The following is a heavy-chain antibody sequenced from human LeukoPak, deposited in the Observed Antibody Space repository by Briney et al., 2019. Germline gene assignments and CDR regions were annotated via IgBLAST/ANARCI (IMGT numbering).Heavy chain of an antibody. J-gene: IGHJ4*02. Sequence: GGSLRLSCAASGFTFSTYSMNWVRQAPGEGLEWVSVIYSGGSTYYDDSVKGRFTISGDNSKNTLYLHMNSLRAEDTAVYYCASHSPYGDYVGYWGQGTLVTVSS. CDR2: IYSGGST. CDR3: ASHSPYGDYVGY. D-gene: IGHD4-17*01. CDR1: GFTFSTYS. V-gene: IGHV3-53*01.